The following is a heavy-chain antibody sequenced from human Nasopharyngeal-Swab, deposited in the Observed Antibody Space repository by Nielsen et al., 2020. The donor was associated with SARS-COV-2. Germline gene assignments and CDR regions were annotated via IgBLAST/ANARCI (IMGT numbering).Heavy chain of an antibody. D-gene: IGHD6-13*01. J-gene: IGHJ5*02. CDR2: IRSKANSYAT. CDR1: GFTFSGSA. Sequence: GESLKISCAASGFTFSGSAMHWVRQASGKGLEWVGRIRSKANSYATAYAASVKGRFTISRDDSKNTAYLQMNSLKTEDTAVYYCTRTARAAAGWFDPWGRGTLVTVSS. CDR3: TRTARAAAGWFDP. V-gene: IGHV3-73*01.